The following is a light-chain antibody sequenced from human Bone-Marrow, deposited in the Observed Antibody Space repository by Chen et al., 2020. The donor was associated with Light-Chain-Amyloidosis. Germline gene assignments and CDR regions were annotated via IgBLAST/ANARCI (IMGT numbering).Light chain of an antibody. Sequence: SYVLTQPSSVSVAPGQTATIACGGNNIGSTSVHWYQQTPGQAPLLVVYDDSDRPSGITERLSGSNSGNTATLAISRVEAGDEADYCGQVWDRSRDRPVFGGGTKLTVL. V-gene: IGLV3-21*02. CDR3: QVWDRSRDRPV. CDR1: NIGSTS. J-gene: IGLJ3*02. CDR2: DDS.